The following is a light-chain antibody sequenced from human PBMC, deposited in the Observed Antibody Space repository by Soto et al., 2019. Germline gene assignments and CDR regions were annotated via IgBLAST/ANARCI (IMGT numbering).Light chain of an antibody. Sequence: DIQMTQSPSSLSASVGDRVTITCRASQTIRRYLNWYQHKTGKAPKVLIYGTSSLQSGVPSRFSGSGSGTDFTLTISSLQPEDFATYYCQQSYRVPWTFGQGTKVDIK. CDR1: QTIRRY. J-gene: IGKJ1*01. CDR2: GTS. V-gene: IGKV1-39*01. CDR3: QQSYRVPWT.